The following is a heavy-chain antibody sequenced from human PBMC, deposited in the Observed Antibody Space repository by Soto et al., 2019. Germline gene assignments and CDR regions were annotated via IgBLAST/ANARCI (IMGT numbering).Heavy chain of an antibody. CDR2: ISYDGSNK. J-gene: IGHJ4*02. CDR3: ARDRVMIVVVPGPGYFDY. V-gene: IGHV3-30-3*01. Sequence: QVQLVESGGGVVQPGRSLRLSCAASGFTFSSYAMHWARQAPGKGLEWVAVISYDGSNKYYADSVKGRFTISRDNSKNTLYLQMNSLRAEDTAVYYCARDRVMIVVVPGPGYFDYWGQGTLVTVSS. CDR1: GFTFSSYA. D-gene: IGHD3-22*01.